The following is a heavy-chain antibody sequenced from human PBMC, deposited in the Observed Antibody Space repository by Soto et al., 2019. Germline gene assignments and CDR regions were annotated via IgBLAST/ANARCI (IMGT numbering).Heavy chain of an antibody. CDR3: ERRGGGIAYCGGDCSRGAFDI. J-gene: IGHJ3*02. V-gene: IGHV3-21*01. CDR1: GFTFSSYS. Sequence: GGSLRLSCAASGFTFSSYSMNWVRQAPGKGLEWVSSISSSSSYIYYADSVKGRFTISRDNAKNSLYLQMNSLRAEDTAVDYCERRGGGIAYCGGDCSRGAFDIWGQGTMVTVSS. D-gene: IGHD2-21*02. CDR2: ISSSSSYI.